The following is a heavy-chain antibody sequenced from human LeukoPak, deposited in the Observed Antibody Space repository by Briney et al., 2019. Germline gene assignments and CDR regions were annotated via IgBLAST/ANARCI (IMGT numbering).Heavy chain of an antibody. V-gene: IGHV4-34*01. CDR1: GGSFSGYY. CDR3: ARGGPYGEHNNWFDP. Sequence: SETLSLTCAVYGGSFSGYYWSWIRHPPGKGLEWMGEINHSGSTNHNPSLKSRVTISVDTSKNQFSLKLSSVTAADTAVYYCARGGPYGEHNNWFDPWGQGTLVTVSS. J-gene: IGHJ5*02. CDR2: INHSGST. D-gene: IGHD4-17*01.